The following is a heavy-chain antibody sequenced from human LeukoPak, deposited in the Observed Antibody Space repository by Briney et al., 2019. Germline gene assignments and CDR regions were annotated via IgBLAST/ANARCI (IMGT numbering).Heavy chain of an antibody. Sequence: SETLSLTCTVSGDSISSGSYYWSWVRQPAGRGLEWIGRIYTSEETNYNPSLKSRVTISVDTSKNQFSLKLSSVTAADTAVYYCARDTVRGTEDWGQGTLVTVSS. D-gene: IGHD3-10*01. J-gene: IGHJ4*02. CDR1: GDSISSGSYY. CDR2: IYTSEET. CDR3: ARDTVRGTED. V-gene: IGHV4-61*02.